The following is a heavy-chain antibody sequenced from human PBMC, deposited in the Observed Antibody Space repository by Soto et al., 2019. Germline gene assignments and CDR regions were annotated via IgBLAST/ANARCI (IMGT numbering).Heavy chain of an antibody. CDR2: IYWDDDK. V-gene: IGHV2-5*02. CDR3: ARIAVAGNWFDP. J-gene: IGHJ5*02. D-gene: IGHD6-19*01. Sequence: QITLKESGPTLVKPTQTLTLTCTFSGFSLSTSGVGVGWLRQPPGKALELLALIYWDDDKRYSPSLKSRLTITKDTSKNQVFLTMTNMDPVDTATYYCARIAVAGNWFDPWGQGTLVTVSS. CDR1: GFSLSTSGVG.